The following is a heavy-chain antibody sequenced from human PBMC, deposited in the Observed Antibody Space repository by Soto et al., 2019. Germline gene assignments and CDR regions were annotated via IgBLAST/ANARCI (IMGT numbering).Heavy chain of an antibody. V-gene: IGHV3-7*01. Sequence: GGSLRLSCAASGFTFSNYWMTWVRQAPGKGLEWVANIKEDGSETHYVDSVKGRFTISRDNAQNSLYLQMNSLRAEDTAVYYCARALVNGGYYRGQGSLVTVSS. CDR3: ARALVNGGYY. CDR2: IKEDGSET. D-gene: IGHD2-8*02. CDR1: GFTFSNYW. J-gene: IGHJ4*02.